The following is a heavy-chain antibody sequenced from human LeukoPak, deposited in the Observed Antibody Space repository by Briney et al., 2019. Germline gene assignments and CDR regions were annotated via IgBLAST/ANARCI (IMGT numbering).Heavy chain of an antibody. J-gene: IGHJ4*02. V-gene: IGHV4-30-4*08. CDR2: IYYSGST. Sequence: SETLSLTCTVSGGSISSGDYYWSWIRQPPGKGLEWIGYIYYSGSTYYNPSLKSRVTISVDTSKNQFSLKLSSVTAADTAVYYCARDIVGATLFDYWGQGTLVTVSS. D-gene: IGHD1-26*01. CDR1: GGSISSGDYY. CDR3: ARDIVGATLFDY.